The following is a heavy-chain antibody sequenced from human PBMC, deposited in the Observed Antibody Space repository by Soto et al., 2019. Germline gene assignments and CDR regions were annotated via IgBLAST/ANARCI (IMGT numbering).Heavy chain of an antibody. CDR1: GFTFSIFA. CDR2: ISGGGGST. J-gene: IGHJ4*02. CDR3: AKEVSLGSTVDLGY. V-gene: IGHV3-23*01. Sequence: PGGSLRLSCAASGFTFSIFAMSWVRQSPGKGLEWVSTISGGGGSTYYADAVKGRLTISRDNSMGTLYLQMKSLRVEDTAIYYCAKEVSLGSTVDLGYWGQGALVTVSS. D-gene: IGHD7-27*01.